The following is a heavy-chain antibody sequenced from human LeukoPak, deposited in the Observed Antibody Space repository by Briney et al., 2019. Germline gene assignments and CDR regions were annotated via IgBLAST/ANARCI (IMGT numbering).Heavy chain of an antibody. Sequence: SETLSLICTVSGGSISSSYYYWGWIRQPPGKGLEWIGTIYYSGSTYYNPSLKSRVTISVDTSKNQFSLKLSSVTAPDTAVYYCARHEDRNWYFDHWGQGTLVTVSS. CDR2: IYYSGST. J-gene: IGHJ4*02. V-gene: IGHV4-39*01. CDR1: GGSISSSYYY. D-gene: IGHD1-1*01. CDR3: ARHEDRNWYFDH.